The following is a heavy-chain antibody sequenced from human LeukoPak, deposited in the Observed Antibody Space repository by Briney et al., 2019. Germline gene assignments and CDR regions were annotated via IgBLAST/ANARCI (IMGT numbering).Heavy chain of an antibody. Sequence: PSETLSLTCAVYGGSFSGYYCSWIRQPPGKGLEWIGEINHSGSTNYNPSLKSRVTISVDTSKNQFSLKLSSVTAADTAVYYCARGGGYCSGGSCFAPYYYYMDVWGKGTTVTVSS. CDR2: INHSGST. J-gene: IGHJ6*03. V-gene: IGHV4-34*01. D-gene: IGHD2-15*01. CDR3: ARGGGYCSGGSCFAPYYYYMDV. CDR1: GGSFSGYY.